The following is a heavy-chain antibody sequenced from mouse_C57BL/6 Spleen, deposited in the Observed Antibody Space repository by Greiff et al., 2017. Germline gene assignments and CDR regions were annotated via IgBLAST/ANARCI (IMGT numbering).Heavy chain of an antibody. D-gene: IGHD2-2*01. J-gene: IGHJ4*01. CDR1: GYTFTSYW. V-gene: IGHV1-59*01. Sequence: VQLQQPGAELVRPGTSVKLSCKASGYTFTSYWMPWVKQRPGHGLEWIGVIDPSDSYPNYNQKFKGKATLTVDTSSSTAYMQLSSLTSEDSAVYYCARGRGVYYGDDGTGDAMDYWGQGTSGTGSS. CDR3: ARGRGVYYGDDGTGDAMDY. CDR2: IDPSDSYP.